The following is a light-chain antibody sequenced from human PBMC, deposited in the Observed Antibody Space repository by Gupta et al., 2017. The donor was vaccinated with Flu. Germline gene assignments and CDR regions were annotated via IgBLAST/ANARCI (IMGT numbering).Light chain of an antibody. V-gene: IGKV1-5*03. J-gene: IGKJ2*03. CDR3: QQYNSYSGYS. CDR1: QSISGW. CDR2: QAS. Sequence: STLSASVGDRVTITGRASQSISGWLAWYQQKVGRAPKLLIYQASILESGVPSRCSGNGYGTEFTLTISCLQPDDFATYYCQQYNSYSGYSFGQGTKMEIK.